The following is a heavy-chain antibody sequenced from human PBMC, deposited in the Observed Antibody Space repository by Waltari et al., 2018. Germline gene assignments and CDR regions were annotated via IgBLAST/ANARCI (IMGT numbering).Heavy chain of an antibody. CDR1: GFTFRNYE. CDR2: ISSEGGAI. J-gene: IGHJ4*02. Sequence: EVQLVESGGGLVQPGGSLRLSCVALGFTFRNYEVNWVRQAPWKGLEWVAYISSEGGAIYYADCVKVRFTISRDNAKSSLYLHMSSLRAEDTAVYYCARATYYYSGGYWDYWGQGTLVTVSS. D-gene: IGHD3-22*01. CDR3: ARATYYYSGGYWDY. V-gene: IGHV3-48*03.